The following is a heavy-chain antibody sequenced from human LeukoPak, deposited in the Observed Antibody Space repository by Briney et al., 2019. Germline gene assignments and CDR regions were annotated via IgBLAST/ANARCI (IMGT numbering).Heavy chain of an antibody. D-gene: IGHD3-3*01. CDR1: GYTFTGYY. CDR2: INPNSGGT. J-gene: IGHJ4*02. Sequence: ASVKVSCKASGYTFTGYYMHWVRQAPGQGLGWMGWINPNSGGTNYAQKFQGRVTMTRDTSISTAYMELSRLRSDDTAVYYCARSGWSGYYSYYWGQGTLVTVSS. V-gene: IGHV1-2*02. CDR3: ARSGWSGYYSYY.